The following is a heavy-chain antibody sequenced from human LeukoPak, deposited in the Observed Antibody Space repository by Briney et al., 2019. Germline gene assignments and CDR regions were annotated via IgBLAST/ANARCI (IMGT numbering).Heavy chain of an antibody. J-gene: IGHJ4*02. CDR1: GFTFSSYS. V-gene: IGHV3-48*04. CDR2: ISSSSSTI. CDR3: VIRDSSGYYPGY. D-gene: IGHD3-22*01. Sequence: SXSCXASGFTFSSYSMNWVRQAPGKGLEWVSYISSSSSTIYYADSVKGRFTISRDNAKNSLYLQMNSLRAEDTAVYYCVIRDSSGYYPGYWGQGTLVTVSS.